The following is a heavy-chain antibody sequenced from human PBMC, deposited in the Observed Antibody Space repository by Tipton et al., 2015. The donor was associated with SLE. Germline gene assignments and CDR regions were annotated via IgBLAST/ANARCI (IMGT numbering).Heavy chain of an antibody. CDR1: GGSISSHY. V-gene: IGHV4-4*09. CDR3: ARGLWSGYLYYFDY. Sequence: TLSPTCIVSGGSISSHYWSWIRQPAGKGLEWIGYIYTSGSTNYNPSLKSRVTISVDTSKNQFSLKLSSVTAADTAVYYCARGLWSGYLYYFDYWGQGTLVTVSS. CDR2: IYTSGST. D-gene: IGHD3-3*01. J-gene: IGHJ4*02.